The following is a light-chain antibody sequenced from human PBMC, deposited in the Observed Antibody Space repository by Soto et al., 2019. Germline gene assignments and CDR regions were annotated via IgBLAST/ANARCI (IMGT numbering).Light chain of an antibody. CDR2: GAS. V-gene: IGKV3D-15*01. J-gene: IGKJ4*01. CDR3: EQYKDWPPLT. Sequence: EIAMTQSPVTLSASPGERVTLSCRASQSVNINLAWYQQRPGQAPRVLIYGASNRASGIPDRFSGSGSGTDFTLTISSQEPDDFALYYCEQYKDWPPLTFGGGIRVEIK. CDR1: QSVNIN.